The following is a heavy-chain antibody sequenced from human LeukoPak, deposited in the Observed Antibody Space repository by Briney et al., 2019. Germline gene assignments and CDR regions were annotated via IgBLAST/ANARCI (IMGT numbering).Heavy chain of an antibody. V-gene: IGHV1-2*02. D-gene: IGHD7-27*01. CDR3: ARDRFLAISCWGDY. Sequence: RASVKVSCKASGYSFTDYHMHWVRQAPGQGLEWLGRINPNSGDTHYAQNLQGRVTMTRDTSISTVYMELSRLRSDDTAVYFCARDRFLAISCWGDYWGQGSLVIVSS. J-gene: IGHJ4*02. CDR2: INPNSGDT. CDR1: GYSFTDYH.